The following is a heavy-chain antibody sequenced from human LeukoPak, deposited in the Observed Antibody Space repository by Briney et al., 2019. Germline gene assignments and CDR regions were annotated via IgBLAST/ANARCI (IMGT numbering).Heavy chain of an antibody. J-gene: IGHJ4*02. V-gene: IGHV3-23*01. CDR1: GFTFSSYA. CDR3: AKDLAVARVGLFDY. D-gene: IGHD6-19*01. CDR2: ISGSGGST. Sequence: GGSLRLSCAASGFTFSSYAMSWVRQAPGKGLEWVSAISGSGGSTYYADSVKGRFTISRDNSKNTLYPQMNSLRAEDTAVYYCAKDLAVARVGLFDYWGQGTLVTVSS.